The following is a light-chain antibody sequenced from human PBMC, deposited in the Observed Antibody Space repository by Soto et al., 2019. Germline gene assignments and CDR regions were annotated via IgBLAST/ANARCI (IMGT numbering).Light chain of an antibody. CDR2: AAS. CDR1: QSISSY. V-gene: IGKV1-39*01. CDR3: QQSYSLSWT. Sequence: DIPMTQSPSSLSASVGDRVTITCRASQSISSYLNWYQQKPGKAPKLLIYAASSLQSGVPSRFSGSGSGTDFTLTISSLQPEDFATYYCQQSYSLSWTFGQGTKVEIK. J-gene: IGKJ1*01.